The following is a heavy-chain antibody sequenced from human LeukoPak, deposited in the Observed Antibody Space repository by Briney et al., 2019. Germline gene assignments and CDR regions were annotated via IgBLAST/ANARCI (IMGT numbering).Heavy chain of an antibody. CDR2: INHSGST. D-gene: IGHD2-2*01. CDR1: GGSFSGYY. Sequence: SETLSLTCAVYGGSFSGYYWSWIRQPPGKGLEWIGEINHSGSTNYNPSLKSRVTISVDTSKNQFSLKLSSVTAADTAVYYCAGLYCSSTSYADYWGQGTLVTVSS. V-gene: IGHV4-34*01. CDR3: AGLYCSSTSYADY. J-gene: IGHJ4*02.